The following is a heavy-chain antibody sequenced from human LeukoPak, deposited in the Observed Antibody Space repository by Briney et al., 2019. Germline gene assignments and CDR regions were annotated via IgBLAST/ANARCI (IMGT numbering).Heavy chain of an antibody. Sequence: TGGSLRLSCAASGFTFSSYAMSWVRQAPGKGLEWVSAISGSGGSTYYADSVKGRFTISRDNSKNTLYLQMNSLRAEDTAVYYCAREGSTTVTTSWIDYWGQGTLVTVSS. J-gene: IGHJ4*02. CDR1: GFTFSSYA. CDR3: AREGSTTVTTSWIDY. D-gene: IGHD4-17*01. V-gene: IGHV3-23*01. CDR2: ISGSGGST.